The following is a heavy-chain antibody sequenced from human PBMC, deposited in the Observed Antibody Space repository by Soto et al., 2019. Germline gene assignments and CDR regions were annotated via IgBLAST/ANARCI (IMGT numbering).Heavy chain of an antibody. D-gene: IGHD2-15*01. CDR1: GFTFSSYG. CDR3: ARAYCSGGSCYSGYFDY. CDR2: IWYDGSNK. Sequence: GGSLRLSCAASGFTFSSYGMHWVRQAPGKGLEWVAVIWYDGSNKYYADSVKGRFTISRDNSKNTLYLQMNSLRAEDTAVYYCARAYCSGGSCYSGYFDYWGQGTLVTVSS. J-gene: IGHJ4*02. V-gene: IGHV3-33*01.